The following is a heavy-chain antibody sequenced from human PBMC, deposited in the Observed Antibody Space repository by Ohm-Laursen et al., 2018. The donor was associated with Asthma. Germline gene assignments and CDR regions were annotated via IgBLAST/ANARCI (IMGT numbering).Heavy chain of an antibody. CDR2: ISGSGGST. D-gene: IGHD6-13*01. CDR1: GFPFSTYA. J-gene: IGHJ4*02. V-gene: IGHV3-23*01. CDR3: AKAHRSSWPYYFDY. Sequence: LSLTCAASGFPFSTYAMHWVRQAPGKGLEWVSAISGSGGSTYYADSVKGRFTISRDNSKNTLYLQMNSLRAEDTAVYYCAKAHRSSWPYYFDYWGQGTLVTVSS.